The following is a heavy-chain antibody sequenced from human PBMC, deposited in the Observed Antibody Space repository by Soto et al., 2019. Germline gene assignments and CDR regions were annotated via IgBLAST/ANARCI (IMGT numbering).Heavy chain of an antibody. CDR2: ISCNSGSI. D-gene: IGHD1-26*01. V-gene: IGHV3-9*01. Sequence: EVQLVESGGGLVQPGRSLRLSCGASGFTFDDYAMHWVRQAPGKGLEWVSGISCNSGSIGYADSVNGRFTISRDNAKNSLYLQMNSLSAEDTALYYCAKAGSAASTLGEYYYYYYGMDVWGKGTTVTFS. J-gene: IGHJ6*04. CDR1: GFTFDDYA. CDR3: AKAGSAASTLGEYYYYYYGMDV.